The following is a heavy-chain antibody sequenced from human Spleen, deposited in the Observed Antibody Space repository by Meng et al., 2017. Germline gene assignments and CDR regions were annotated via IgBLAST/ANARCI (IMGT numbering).Heavy chain of an antibody. CDR2: TYYRSKWYN. J-gene: IGHJ4*02. V-gene: IGHV6-1*01. Sequence: QIQLQQSGPGLVKPSQTLSRTCAISGDSFSSNSAAWNWRRQSPLRGLEWLGRTYYRSKWYNDYAVSVKSRITINPDTSKNQFSLQLNSVTPEDTAVYYCARQEGAFDYWGQGTLVTVSS. D-gene: IGHD3-16*01. CDR3: ARQEGAFDY. CDR1: GDSFSSNSAA.